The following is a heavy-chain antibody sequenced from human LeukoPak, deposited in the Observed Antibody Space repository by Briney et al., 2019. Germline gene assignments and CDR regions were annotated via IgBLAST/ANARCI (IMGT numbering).Heavy chain of an antibody. V-gene: IGHV1-69*05. CDR2: IIPIFGTA. CDR3: ARDSGTCYYGSGSYAALDY. D-gene: IGHD3-10*01. CDR1: GYTFTSYG. J-gene: IGHJ4*02. Sequence: SVKVSCKASGYTFTSYGISWVRQAPGQGLEWMGRIIPIFGTANYAQKFQGRVTITTDESTSTAYMELSSLRSEDTAVYYCARDSGTCYYGSGSYAALDYWGQGTLVTVSS.